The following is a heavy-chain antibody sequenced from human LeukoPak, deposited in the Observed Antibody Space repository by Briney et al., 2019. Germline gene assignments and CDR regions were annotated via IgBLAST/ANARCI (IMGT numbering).Heavy chain of an antibody. CDR2: IYGAGRT. Sequence: GGSLRLSCAASGFIVSSNYMSWVRQAPGKGLEWVSVIYGAGRTYYADCVKGRFTISRDNSMNTFYLQMNSLRAEDTAVYYCARIGAAGDWYFDLWGRGTLVIVSS. V-gene: IGHV3-53*01. CDR1: GFIVSSNY. D-gene: IGHD6-13*01. J-gene: IGHJ2*01. CDR3: ARIGAAGDWYFDL.